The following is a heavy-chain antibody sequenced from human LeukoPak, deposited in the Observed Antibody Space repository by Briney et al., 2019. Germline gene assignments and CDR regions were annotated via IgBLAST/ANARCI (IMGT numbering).Heavy chain of an antibody. J-gene: IGHJ4*02. CDR3: ARSRCSSTSCYYPKYYFDY. D-gene: IGHD2-2*01. V-gene: IGHV4-34*01. CDR1: GGSFSGYY. Sequence: SETLSLTCAVYGGSFSGYYWSWIRQPPGKGLEWIGEINHGGSTNYNPSLKSRVTISVDTSKNQFSLKLSSVTAADTAVYYCARSRCSSTSCYYPKYYFDYWGQGTLVTVSS. CDR2: INHGGST.